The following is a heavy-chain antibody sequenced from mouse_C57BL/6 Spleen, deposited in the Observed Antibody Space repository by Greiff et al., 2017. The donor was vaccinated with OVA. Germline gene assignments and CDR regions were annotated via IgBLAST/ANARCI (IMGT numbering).Heavy chain of an antibody. CDR2: IDPSDSYT. Sequence: VQLQQPGAELVMPGASVKLSCKASGYTFTSYWMHWVKQRPGQGLEWIGEIDPSDSYTNYNQKFKGKSTLTVDKSSSTAYMQLSSLTSEDSAVYYCARTYGSSDNYFDDWGQGTTLTVSS. J-gene: IGHJ2*01. V-gene: IGHV1-69*01. CDR1: GYTFTSYW. CDR3: ARTYGSSDNYFDD. D-gene: IGHD1-1*01.